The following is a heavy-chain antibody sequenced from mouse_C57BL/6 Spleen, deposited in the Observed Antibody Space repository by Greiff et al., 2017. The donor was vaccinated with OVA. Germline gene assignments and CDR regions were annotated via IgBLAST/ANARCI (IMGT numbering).Heavy chain of an antibody. CDR1: GYTFPSHW. CDR3: ARKNYYDYGGFAY. J-gene: IGHJ3*01. D-gene: IGHD2-4*01. Sequence: VQLQQPGAELVMPGASVKLFCKASGYTFPSHWMHRVKQRPGQGLEWIGEIYPSDSYTNYNQKFKGKSTLTVDKSSSTAYMQHSSLTAYDSAVDYCARKNYYDYGGFAYWGQGTLVTVSA. V-gene: IGHV1-69*01. CDR2: IYPSDSYT.